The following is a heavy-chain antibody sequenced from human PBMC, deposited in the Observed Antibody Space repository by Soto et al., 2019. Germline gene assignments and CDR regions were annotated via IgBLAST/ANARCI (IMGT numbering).Heavy chain of an antibody. CDR2: VDGSGGDT. D-gene: IGHD2-8*01. J-gene: IGHJ4*02. CDR1: GFTLSSHT. V-gene: IGHV3-23*01. Sequence: EGSRRVPGSASGFTLSSHTMGLLRQAPGTGPEWVAFVDGSGGDTSYADPVKGRFTISRDNSDSSLYLHMNSLRVEDTGRYFCSKEIFAAAYAATSAFDLWGQEALDTVSA. CDR3: SKEIFAAAYAATSAFDL.